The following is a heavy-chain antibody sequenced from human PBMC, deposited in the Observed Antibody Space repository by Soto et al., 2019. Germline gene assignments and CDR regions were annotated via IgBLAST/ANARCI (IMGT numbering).Heavy chain of an antibody. J-gene: IGHJ4*01. V-gene: IGHV3-23*01. CDR3: AKASGYTYVYYLDY. CDR2: IGTGGTGT. Sequence: GGSLRLSCAASGFTFSSYAMSWVRQAPGRGLEWVSAIGTGGTGTYYADSVKGRFTISRDNSKNTLHLQMNSLRAEDTAIYYCAKASGYTYVYYLDYWGQGTLVTVSS. CDR1: GFTFSSYA. D-gene: IGHD5-18*01.